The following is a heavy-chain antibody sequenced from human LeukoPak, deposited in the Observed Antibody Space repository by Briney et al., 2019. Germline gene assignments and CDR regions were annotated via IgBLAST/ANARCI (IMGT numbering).Heavy chain of an antibody. J-gene: IGHJ3*02. D-gene: IGHD3-22*01. CDR1: GGSISSYY. CDR2: IYYSGST. V-gene: IGHV4-59*01. Sequence: PSETLSLTCTVSGGSISSYYWSWIRQPPGKGLEWIGYIYYSGSTSYNPSLKSRVTISVDTSKNQFSLKLSSVTAADTAVYYCARVKPSYYYDSSGYSPADAFDIWGQGTMVTVSS. CDR3: ARVKPSYYYDSSGYSPADAFDI.